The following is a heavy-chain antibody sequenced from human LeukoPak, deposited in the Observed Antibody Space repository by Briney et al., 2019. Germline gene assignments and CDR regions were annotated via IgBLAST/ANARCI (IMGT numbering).Heavy chain of an antibody. CDR3: AASPWSGYYQSPGGYFDY. CDR1: VGSITSTSYY. D-gene: IGHD3-3*01. V-gene: IGHV4-39*01. J-gene: IGHJ4*02. Sequence: PETLSLSCAVSVGSITSTSYYSGWVRQPPGEGLGWIVCIYFSGSTYYNPSLKRRVTISVDTSKNQFSLKLSSVTAADTAVYYCAASPWSGYYQSPGGYFDYWGQGTLVTVSS. CDR2: IYFSGST.